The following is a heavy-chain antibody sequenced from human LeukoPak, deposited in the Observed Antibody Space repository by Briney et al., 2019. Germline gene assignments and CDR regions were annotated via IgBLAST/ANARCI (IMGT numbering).Heavy chain of an antibody. Sequence: SVKVSRKASGGTFSSYAISWVRQAPGQGLEWMGGIIPIFGTANYAQKFQGRVTITTDESTSTAYMELSSLRSEDTAVYYCARDGYSYDYYMDVWGKGTTVTVSS. CDR1: GGTFSSYA. D-gene: IGHD5-18*01. V-gene: IGHV1-69*05. CDR2: IIPIFGTA. J-gene: IGHJ6*03. CDR3: ARDGYSYDYYMDV.